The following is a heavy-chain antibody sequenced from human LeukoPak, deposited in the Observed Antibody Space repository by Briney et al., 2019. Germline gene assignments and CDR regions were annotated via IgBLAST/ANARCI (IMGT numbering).Heavy chain of an antibody. CDR3: AKLYSSSSW. V-gene: IGHV3-64*01. CDR1: GFTFRNYA. Sequence: PGGSLRLSCAASGFTFRNYAVHWVRQAPGKGLEHVSAISSNGGSTYYANSVKGRFTISRDNSKNTLYLQMNSLRAEDTAVYYCAKLYSSSSWWGQGTLVTVSS. D-gene: IGHD6-6*01. CDR2: ISSNGGST. J-gene: IGHJ4*02.